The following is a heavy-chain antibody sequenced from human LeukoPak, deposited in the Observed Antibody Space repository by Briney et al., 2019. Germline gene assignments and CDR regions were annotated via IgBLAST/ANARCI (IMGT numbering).Heavy chain of an antibody. CDR2: IYHSGST. V-gene: IGHV4-38-2*02. CDR3: ARVEIAVAGTADY. J-gene: IGHJ4*02. Sequence: SETLSLTCTVSGYSISSGYYWGWIRQPPGKGLEWIGSIYHSGSTYYNPSLKSRVTISVDTSKNQFSLKLSSVTAADTAVYYCARVEIAVAGTADYWGQGTLVTVSS. D-gene: IGHD6-19*01. CDR1: GYSISSGYY.